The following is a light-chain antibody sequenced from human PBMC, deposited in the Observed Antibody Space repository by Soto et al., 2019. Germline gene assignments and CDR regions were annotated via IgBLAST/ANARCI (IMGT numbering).Light chain of an antibody. CDR3: SSYTSISSYV. CDR2: EVN. V-gene: IGLV2-14*01. CDR1: SRDIGGYNY. Sequence: QSALTQPASVSGSPGQSITISCTGTSRDIGGYNYVSWYQQHPGKAPKLIIFEVNNRPSGISDRFSGSKSGNTASLTISGLQTEDEADYYCSSYTSISSYVFAAGPKLTVL. J-gene: IGLJ1*01.